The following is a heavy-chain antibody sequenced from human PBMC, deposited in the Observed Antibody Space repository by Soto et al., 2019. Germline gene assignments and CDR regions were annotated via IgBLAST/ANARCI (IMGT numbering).Heavy chain of an antibody. CDR1: GFSLSTSGVG. CDR3: AHLHTYYYGSGNNY. D-gene: IGHD3-10*01. J-gene: IGHJ4*02. Sequence: QITLKESGPTLVKPTQTLTLTCTFSGFSLSTSGVGVGWIRQPPGKALEWLALIYWDDDKRYSPSLKSRLTITNDTSKNQVVLTMTNMDPVDTATYYCAHLHTYYYGSGNNYWCQGTLVTVSS. V-gene: IGHV2-5*02. CDR2: IYWDDDK.